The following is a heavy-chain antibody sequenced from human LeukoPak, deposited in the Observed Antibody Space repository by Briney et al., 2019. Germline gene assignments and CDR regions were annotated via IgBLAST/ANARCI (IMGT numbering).Heavy chain of an antibody. CDR1: GFTFSSYA. Sequence: GGSLRLSCAASGFTFSSYAMHWVRQAPGKGLEWVAVISYDGSNKYYADSVEGRFTISRDNSKNTLYLQMNSLRAEDTAVYYCARGPLPGGYFDYWGQGTLVTVSS. CDR2: ISYDGSNK. CDR3: ARGPLPGGYFDY. V-gene: IGHV3-30-3*01. D-gene: IGHD1-14*01. J-gene: IGHJ4*02.